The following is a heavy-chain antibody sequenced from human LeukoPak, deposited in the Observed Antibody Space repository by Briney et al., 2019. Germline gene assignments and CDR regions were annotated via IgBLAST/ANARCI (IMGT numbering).Heavy chain of an antibody. CDR2: IYSGGTT. D-gene: IGHD5-12*01. J-gene: IGHJ4*02. CDR3: ARYDYGRSGFDY. Sequence: GGSLRLSCAASGFTVSTNYMTWVRQAPRKGLEWVSVIYSGGTTYYADSVKGRFSISRDSSKNTLYLQTNSLRAEDTAVYYCARYDYGRSGFDYWGQGTLVTVSS. CDR1: GFTVSTNY. V-gene: IGHV3-66*01.